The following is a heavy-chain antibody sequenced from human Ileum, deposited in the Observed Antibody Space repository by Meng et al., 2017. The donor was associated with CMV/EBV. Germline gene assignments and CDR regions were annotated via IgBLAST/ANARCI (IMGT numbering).Heavy chain of an antibody. CDR1: CATIGSGDYY. J-gene: IGHJ4*02. CDR3: ARAKQAAENFDS. D-gene: IGHD6-13*01. Sequence: QVQLPESGPGLVNHSEPLALPCTGFCATIGSGDYYWTCIRQHPGKGLEWIGYIYYPGATYYRPSLESRIVISSDTSKNHFSLTLTSVTAADTAVYFCARAKQAAENFDSWGQGTLVTVSS. CDR2: IYYPGAT. V-gene: IGHV4-30-4*08.